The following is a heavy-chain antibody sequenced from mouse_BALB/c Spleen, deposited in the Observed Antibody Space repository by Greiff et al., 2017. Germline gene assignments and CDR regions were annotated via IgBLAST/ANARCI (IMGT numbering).Heavy chain of an antibody. CDR3: ARQGPYYYGSSYYYYAMDY. V-gene: IGHV5-6*01. CDR2: ISSGGSYT. CDR1: GFTFSSYG. D-gene: IGHD1-1*01. J-gene: IGHJ4*01. Sequence: EVNVVESGGDLVKPGGSLKLSCAASGFTFSSYGMSWVRQTPDKRLEWVATISSGGSYTYYPDSVKGRFTISRDNAKNTLYLQMSSLKSEDTAMYYCARQGPYYYGSSYYYYAMDYWGQGTSVTVSS.